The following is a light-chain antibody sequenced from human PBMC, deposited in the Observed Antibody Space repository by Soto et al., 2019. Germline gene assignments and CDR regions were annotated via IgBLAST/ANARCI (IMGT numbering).Light chain of an antibody. CDR2: GTS. CDR1: QSVSSSF. J-gene: IGKJ4*01. CDR3: QQYGSSPT. Sequence: EIVLTQSPGTLSLSPGERSTLSCRASQSVSSSFLAWYQQKPGQAPRLLIYGTSSRATGIPDRFSGSGSGTDFTLTISGLEPEDFAVYSCQQYGSSPTFGGGTTVDIK. V-gene: IGKV3-20*01.